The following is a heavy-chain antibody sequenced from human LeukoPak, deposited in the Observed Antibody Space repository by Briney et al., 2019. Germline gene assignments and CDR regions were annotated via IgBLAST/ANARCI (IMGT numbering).Heavy chain of an antibody. Sequence: GGSLRLSCAASGFTFSSYWMSWVRQAPGKGLEWVANIKQDGSEKYYVDSVKGRFTISGDNAKNSLYLQMNSLRAEDTAVYYCARRPPYYYYYMDVWGKGTTVTVSS. V-gene: IGHV3-7*01. CDR1: GFTFSSYW. J-gene: IGHJ6*03. CDR3: ARRPPYYYYYMDV. CDR2: IKQDGSEK.